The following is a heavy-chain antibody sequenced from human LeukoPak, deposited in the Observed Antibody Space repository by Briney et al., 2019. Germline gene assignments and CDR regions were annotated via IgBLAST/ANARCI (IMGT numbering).Heavy chain of an antibody. CDR2: ISGYNGNT. Sequence: ASVKVSCKASGYTFTSYGISWVRQAPGQGLEWMGWISGYNGNTNYAQKLQGRVTMTTDTSTSTAYMELRSLRSDDTAVYYCARGTGYSSSWYHNFNWFDFWGQGTLVTVSS. CDR3: ARGTGYSSSWYHNFNWFDF. D-gene: IGHD6-13*01. CDR1: GYTFTSYG. J-gene: IGHJ5*01. V-gene: IGHV1-18*04.